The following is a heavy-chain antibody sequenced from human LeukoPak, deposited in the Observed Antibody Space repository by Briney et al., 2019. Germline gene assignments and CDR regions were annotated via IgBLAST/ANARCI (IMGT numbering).Heavy chain of an antibody. J-gene: IGHJ3*02. CDR3: ARRVGAIWSSAAGAFDI. D-gene: IGHD1-26*01. CDR1: GGSISSYY. CDR2: IYYSGST. V-gene: IGHV4-59*08. Sequence: SETLSLTGTVSGGSISSYYRSWIRQPPGKGLEWIGYIYYSGSTNYNPSLKSRVTISVDTSKNQFSLKLSSVTAADTAVYYCARRVGAIWSSAAGAFDIWGQGTMVTVSS.